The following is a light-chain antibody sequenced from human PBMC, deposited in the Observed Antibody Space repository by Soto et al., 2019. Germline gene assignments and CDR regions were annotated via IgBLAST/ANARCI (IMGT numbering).Light chain of an antibody. CDR1: SSNIGSNY. J-gene: IGLJ2*01. Sequence: QPVLTQPPSASGTPGQRVTISCSGSSSNIGSNYVYWYQQLPGTAPKLLIYSNNQRPSGVPDRFSGSKSGTSASLAISGLRSEDEADYYCAAWDDSLSGPVFGGGTKLT. V-gene: IGLV1-47*02. CDR2: SNN. CDR3: AAWDDSLSGPV.